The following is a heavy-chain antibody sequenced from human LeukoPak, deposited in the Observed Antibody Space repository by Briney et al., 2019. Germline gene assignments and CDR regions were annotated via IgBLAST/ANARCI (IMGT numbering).Heavy chain of an antibody. CDR3: AGRIVGATTGGDAFNI. D-gene: IGHD1-26*01. V-gene: IGHV5-51*01. CDR1: GYSFTSYW. J-gene: IGHJ4*02. Sequence: GESLKISCKGSGYSFTSYWIGWVRQMPGKGLEWMGIIYPGDSDTRYSPSFQGQVTISADKSISTAYLQWSSLKASDTAMYYCAGRIVGATTGGDAFNIWGQGTLVTVSS. CDR2: IYPGDSDT.